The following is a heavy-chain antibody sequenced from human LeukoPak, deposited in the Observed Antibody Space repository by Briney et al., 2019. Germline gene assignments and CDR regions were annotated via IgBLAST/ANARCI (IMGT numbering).Heavy chain of an antibody. CDR3: ASVPAAHSEVWFDP. Sequence: GESLKISCKGSGYSFTSYWIGWVRQMPGKGLEWMGIIYPGESDTRYSPSFQGQVTISADKSISTAYLQRSSLKASDTAMYYCASVPAAHSEVWFDPWGQGTLVTVSS. V-gene: IGHV5-51*01. CDR2: IYPGESDT. J-gene: IGHJ5*02. D-gene: IGHD2-2*01. CDR1: GYSFTSYW.